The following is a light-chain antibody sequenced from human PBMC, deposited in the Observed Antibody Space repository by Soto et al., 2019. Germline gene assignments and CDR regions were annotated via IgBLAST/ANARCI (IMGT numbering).Light chain of an antibody. Sequence: QSVLTQPPSVSAAPGQKVTISCSGSSSKIGNNYVSWYQQLPGTAPKLLIYENNKRPSGIPDRFSGSKSGTSATLGITGLQTGDEADYYCGTWDSRLSALYVFGTGTKVTVL. CDR3: GTWDSRLSALYV. CDR1: SSKIGNNY. J-gene: IGLJ1*01. CDR2: ENN. V-gene: IGLV1-51*02.